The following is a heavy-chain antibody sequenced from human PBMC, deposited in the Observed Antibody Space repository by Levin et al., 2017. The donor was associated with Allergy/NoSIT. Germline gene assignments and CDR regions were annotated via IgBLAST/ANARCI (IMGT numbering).Heavy chain of an antibody. CDR1: GGSFSGYY. Sequence: SETLSLTCAVYGGSFSGYYWSWIRQPPGKGLEWIGEINHSGSTNYNPSLKSRVTISVDTSKNQFSLKLSSVTAADTAVYYCARGGGAVAGSLPGSYWGQGTLVTVSS. J-gene: IGHJ4*02. CDR3: ARGGGAVAGSLPGSY. CDR2: INHSGST. V-gene: IGHV4-34*01. D-gene: IGHD6-19*01.